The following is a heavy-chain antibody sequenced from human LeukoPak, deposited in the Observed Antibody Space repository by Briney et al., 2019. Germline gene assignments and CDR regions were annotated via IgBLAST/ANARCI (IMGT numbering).Heavy chain of an antibody. CDR1: GGSISSGGYS. CDR2: IYYSGST. Sequence: PSQTLSLTCAVSGGSISSGGYSWSWIRQPPGKGLEWIGYIYYSGSTYYNPSLKSRVTISVDTSKNQFSLKLSSVTAADTAVYYCARVGDYYDSSGYYRRYYYYYYMDVWGKGTTVTISS. J-gene: IGHJ6*03. V-gene: IGHV4-30-4*07. CDR3: ARVGDYYDSSGYYRRYYYYYYMDV. D-gene: IGHD3-22*01.